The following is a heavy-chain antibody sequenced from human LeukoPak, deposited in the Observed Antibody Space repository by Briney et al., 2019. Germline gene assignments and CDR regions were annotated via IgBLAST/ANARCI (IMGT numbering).Heavy chain of an antibody. CDR1: GFTFDDYG. J-gene: IGHJ4*02. CDR2: LNWNGAST. CDR3: ARGDPIYDFWSGGDY. D-gene: IGHD3-3*01. Sequence: GGSLRLSCAASGFTFDDYGLSWVRQVPGKGLEWVSGLNWNGASTGYADSVKGRFTISRDNARNLLSLQMNSLRAEDTAVYYCARGDPIYDFWSGGDYWGQGSLVTVSS. V-gene: IGHV3-20*04.